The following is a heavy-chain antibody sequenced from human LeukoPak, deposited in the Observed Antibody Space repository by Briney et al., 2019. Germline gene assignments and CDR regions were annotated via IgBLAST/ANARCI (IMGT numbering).Heavy chain of an antibody. CDR3: ARYIVGADYFDY. V-gene: IGHV4-38-2*02. D-gene: IGHD1-26*01. Sequence: PSETLSLTCTVSGYSINSGYYWGWIRQPPGKGLEWIGSIDHSGSTYYNPSLKSRVTISVDTSKNQFSLKLSSVTAADTAVYYCARYIVGADYFDYWGQGTLVTVSS. CDR1: GYSINSGYY. J-gene: IGHJ4*02. CDR2: IDHSGST.